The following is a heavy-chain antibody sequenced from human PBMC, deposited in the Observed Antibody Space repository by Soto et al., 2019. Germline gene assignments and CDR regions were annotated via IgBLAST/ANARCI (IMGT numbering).Heavy chain of an antibody. J-gene: IGHJ6*02. CDR2: IDPSDSYT. CDR3: ATTLTQYRSPNYYRMDV. D-gene: IGHD6-6*01. Sequence: GESLKISCKGSGYSFTSYWISWVRQMPGKGLEGMGRIDPSDSYTNYSPSFQGHVTISAGKSISTAYLQCSRLKDSDTAMYYSATTLTQYRSPNYYRMDVWGQGTTVTVSS. V-gene: IGHV5-10-1*01. CDR1: GYSFTSYW.